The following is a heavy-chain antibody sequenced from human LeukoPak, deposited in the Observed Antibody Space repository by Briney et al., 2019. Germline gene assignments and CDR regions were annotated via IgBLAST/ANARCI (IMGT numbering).Heavy chain of an antibody. J-gene: IGHJ4*02. D-gene: IGHD2-2*03. CDR2: ISGSGGST. Sequence: PGGSLRVSCVASGFTFNSYAMSWVRQAPGKGLEWVSAISGSGGSTYYADYVEGRFTISRDNSKSTLYLQMNSLGAEDTALYYCAKDNGYCTSTSCFLESWGQGTLVTVSS. V-gene: IGHV3-23*01. CDR3: AKDNGYCTSTSCFLES. CDR1: GFTFNSYA.